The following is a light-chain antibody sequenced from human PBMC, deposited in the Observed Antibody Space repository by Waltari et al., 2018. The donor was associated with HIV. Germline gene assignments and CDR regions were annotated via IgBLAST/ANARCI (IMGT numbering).Light chain of an antibody. CDR1: QSVSSH. CDR3: QQSHDWPPVT. V-gene: IGKV3-15*01. J-gene: IGKJ2*01. CDR2: GAS. Sequence: ETVMTQSPVSLSVSPGKTATLSCRASQSVSSHLAWFQQRPGQAPRLLIYGASTRAPGIPARFSGSGSGTEFTLTINNLRSEDSGIYYCQQSHDWPPVTFGQGTKVEIK.